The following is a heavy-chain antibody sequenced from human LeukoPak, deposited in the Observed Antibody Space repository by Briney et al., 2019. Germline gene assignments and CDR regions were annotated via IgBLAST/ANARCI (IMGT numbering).Heavy chain of an antibody. J-gene: IGHJ4*02. CDR3: ARDSGSPKGSCAY. V-gene: IGHV3-23*01. D-gene: IGHD1-26*01. CDR2: ISGRGGST. CDR1: GFTFTGYA. Sequence: GGSLRLPCAASGFTFTGYAMIWVRQVPGKGLEWVSVISGRGGSTYYADSVKGRFTISRDNAKNSLYLQMNSLRAEDTAVYYCARDSGSPKGSCAYWGQGTLVSVSS.